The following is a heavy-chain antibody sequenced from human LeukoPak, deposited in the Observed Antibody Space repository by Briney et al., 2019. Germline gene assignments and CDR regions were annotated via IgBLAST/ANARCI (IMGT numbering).Heavy chain of an antibody. D-gene: IGHD5-24*01. CDR2: IIPILGIA. Sequence: GASVKVSCKASGGTFSSYAISWVRQAPGQGLEWMGRIIPILGIANYAQKFQGRVTITADKSTSTAYMELSSLRSEDTAVYYCARGHTERWLQSVYFDYWGQGTLVTVSS. J-gene: IGHJ4*02. CDR3: ARGHTERWLQSVYFDY. V-gene: IGHV1-69*04. CDR1: GGTFSSYA.